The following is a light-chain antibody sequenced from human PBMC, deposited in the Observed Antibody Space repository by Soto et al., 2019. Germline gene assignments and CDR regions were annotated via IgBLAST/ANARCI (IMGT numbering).Light chain of an antibody. J-gene: IGKJ1*01. CDR2: GAS. V-gene: IGKV3-15*01. CDR3: QQYNNWLLT. CDR1: QSVSSN. Sequence: EIGMTQSPATLSVSPGERVTLSCRASQSVSSNLAWYQQKPGLAPRVLIYGASTRATGIPARFSGSGSGTEFTLTISSLQSEDFAVYYCQQYNNWLLTFGQGTKVEIK.